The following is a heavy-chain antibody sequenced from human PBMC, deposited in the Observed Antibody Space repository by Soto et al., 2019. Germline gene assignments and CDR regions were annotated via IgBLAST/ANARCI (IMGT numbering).Heavy chain of an antibody. CDR3: AKLSVVTGRARFDY. CDR1: GFTFSSYG. Sequence: GGSLRLSCAASGFTFSSYGMHWVRQAPGKGLEWVAVISYDGSNKYYADSVKGRFTISRDNSKNTLYLQMSSLRAEDTAVYYCAKLSVVTGRARFDYWGQGTLVTVSS. CDR2: ISYDGSNK. J-gene: IGHJ4*02. D-gene: IGHD2-15*01. V-gene: IGHV3-30*18.